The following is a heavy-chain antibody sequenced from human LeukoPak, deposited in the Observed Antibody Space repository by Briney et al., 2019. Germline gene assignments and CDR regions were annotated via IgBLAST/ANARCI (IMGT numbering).Heavy chain of an antibody. D-gene: IGHD3-10*01. CDR2: ISGSGGST. CDR3: AKHPNYSGYYFDY. J-gene: IGHJ4*02. CDR1: GFTFSSYA. Sequence: GGSLRLSCAASGFTFSSYAMSWVRQAPGKGLECVSAISGSGGSTYYADSVKGRFTISRDNSKNTLYLQMNSLRAEDTAVYYCAKHPNYSGYYFDYWGQGTLVTVSS. V-gene: IGHV3-23*01.